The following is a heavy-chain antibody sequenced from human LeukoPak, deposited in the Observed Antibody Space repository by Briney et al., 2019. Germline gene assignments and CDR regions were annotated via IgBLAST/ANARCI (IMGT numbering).Heavy chain of an antibody. Sequence: GGSLRPFRAASGVTLRSDYLGLVRQGPGQGLECGSVIYSGGSPYFEDSVKGRFTISRDNSKNTLYLQMNSLRAEDTAVYYCARGYSSRLYNWLDPWGQGTLVTVSS. D-gene: IGHD6-13*01. CDR1: GVTLRSDY. CDR3: ARGYSSRLYNWLDP. V-gene: IGHV3-53*01. J-gene: IGHJ5*02. CDR2: IYSGGSP.